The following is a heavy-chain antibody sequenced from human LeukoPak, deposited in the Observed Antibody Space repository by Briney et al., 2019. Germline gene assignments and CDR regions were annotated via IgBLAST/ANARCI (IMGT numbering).Heavy chain of an antibody. D-gene: IGHD4-17*01. CDR1: GFTFSSYA. Sequence: PGGSLRLSCAASGFTFSSYAMSWVRQAPGKGLEWVSAISGSGGSTYYADSVKGRFTISRDNSKNTLYLQMNSLRDEDTAVYYCASAPLNGDYFDYWGQGTLVTVSS. CDR2: ISGSGGST. V-gene: IGHV3-23*01. CDR3: ASAPLNGDYFDY. J-gene: IGHJ4*02.